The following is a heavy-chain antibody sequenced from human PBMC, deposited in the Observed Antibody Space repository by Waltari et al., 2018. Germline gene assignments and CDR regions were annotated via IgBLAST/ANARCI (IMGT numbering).Heavy chain of an antibody. V-gene: IGHV4-38-2*02. D-gene: IGHD3-22*01. CDR1: VYSISSGYY. J-gene: IGHJ4*02. CDR2: IYFSGST. CDR3: ARDPGYYDTSGYPAYFDY. Sequence: QLQLQESDPGMVTPSETLSLTCSVPVYSISSGYYWGWLRQPPGKGLEWIGSIYFSGSTYDNPSLKSRVTISVDTSKNQFSLKLSSVTAADTAVYYGARDPGYYDTSGYPAYFDYWGQGTLVTVSS.